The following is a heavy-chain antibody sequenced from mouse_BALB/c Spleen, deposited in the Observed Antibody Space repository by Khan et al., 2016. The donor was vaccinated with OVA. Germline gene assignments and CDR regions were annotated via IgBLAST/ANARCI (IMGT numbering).Heavy chain of an antibody. D-gene: IGHD2-14*01. CDR3: ARRTTEYALDY. J-gene: IGHJ4*01. CDR2: INPRSGYT. CDR1: GYTFTSHT. V-gene: IGHV1-4*01. Sequence: QVQLQQSGAELARPGASVKMSCKASGYTFTSHTMHWVKQRPGQGLEWIGYINPRSGYTQYNQKFNDKATLTADISSSTAYMQLSRLTSEDSAVNYCARRTTEYALDYWGQGTSVTVSS.